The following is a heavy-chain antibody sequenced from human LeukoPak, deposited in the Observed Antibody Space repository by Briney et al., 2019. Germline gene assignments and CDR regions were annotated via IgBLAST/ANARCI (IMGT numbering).Heavy chain of an antibody. J-gene: IGHJ4*02. D-gene: IGHD6-6*01. CDR2: ISGSGGST. CDR1: GFTFSSYS. V-gene: IGHV3-23*01. Sequence: GGSLRLSCTASGFTFSSYSLNWVRQAPGKGLEWVSAISGSGGSTYYADSVKGRFTISRDNSKNTLYLQMNSLRAEDTAVYYCAKDPPYSSSSRGDFDYWGQGTLVTVSS. CDR3: AKDPPYSSSSRGDFDY.